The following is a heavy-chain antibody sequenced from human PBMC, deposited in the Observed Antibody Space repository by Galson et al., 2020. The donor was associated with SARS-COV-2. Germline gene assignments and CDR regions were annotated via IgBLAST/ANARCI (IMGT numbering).Heavy chain of an antibody. V-gene: IGHV3-23*01. Sequence: TGGSLRLSCAASRFTFSSYAMSWVRQAPGKGLEWVSAISGSGGSTYYADSVKGRFTISRDNSKNTLYLQMNSLRAEDTAVYYCAKDLYDSGDAFDIWGQGTMVTVSS. CDR1: RFTFSSYA. J-gene: IGHJ3*02. CDR2: ISGSGGST. D-gene: IGHD3-22*01. CDR3: AKDLYDSGDAFDI.